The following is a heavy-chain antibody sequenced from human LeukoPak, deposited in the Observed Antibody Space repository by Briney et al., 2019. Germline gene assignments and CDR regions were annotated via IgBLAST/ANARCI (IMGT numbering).Heavy chain of an antibody. CDR2: IIPIFGTA. J-gene: IGHJ3*02. CDR3: ARATVAGTGVDI. V-gene: IGHV1-69*06. D-gene: IGHD6-19*01. Sequence: SVKVSCKASGGTFSSYAISWVRQAPGQGLEWMGGIIPIFGTANYAQKFQGRVTITADKSTSTAYMELSSLRSEDTAVYYCARATVAGTGVDIWGQGTMVTVSS. CDR1: GGTFSSYA.